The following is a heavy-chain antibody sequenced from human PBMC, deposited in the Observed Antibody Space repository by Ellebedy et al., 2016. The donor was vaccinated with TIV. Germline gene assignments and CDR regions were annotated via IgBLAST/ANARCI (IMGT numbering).Heavy chain of an antibody. J-gene: IGHJ4*02. D-gene: IGHD2-21*02. CDR3: AKGQRVVTAPFDY. CDR1: GFTFSSYA. V-gene: IGHV3-23*01. CDR2: ISGSGVNT. Sequence: GESLKISCAASGFTFSSYAMSWVRQAPGTGLDWVSAISGSGVNTYYADSVKGRFTISRDNSKNTLYLQMDSLTAEDTAIYYCAKGQRVVTAPFDYWGQGTLVTVSS.